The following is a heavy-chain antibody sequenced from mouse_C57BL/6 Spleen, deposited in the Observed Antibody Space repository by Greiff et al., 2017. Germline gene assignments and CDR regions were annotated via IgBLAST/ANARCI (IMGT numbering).Heavy chain of an antibody. J-gene: IGHJ2*01. D-gene: IGHD6-1*01. Sequence: VQLQQPGAELVMPGASVKLSFKASGYTFTSYWMHWVKQRPGQGLEWIGEIDPSDSYTNYSQKFKGKSTLTVDKSSSTSYVQLSSLTSEDSAVYYCARGSHGYYFDYWGQGTTLTVSS. CDR1: GYTFTSYW. V-gene: IGHV1-69*01. CDR3: ARGSHGYYFDY. CDR2: IDPSDSYT.